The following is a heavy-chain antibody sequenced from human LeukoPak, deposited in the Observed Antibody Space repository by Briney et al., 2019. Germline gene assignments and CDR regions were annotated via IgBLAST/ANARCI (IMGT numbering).Heavy chain of an antibody. J-gene: IGHJ4*02. V-gene: IGHV4-34*01. CDR3: ERGRGGYRYARFFDY. D-gene: IGHD5-18*01. CDR2: INHSGST. CDR1: GGSFSVYY. Sequence: SETLSLTCAVYGGSFSVYYWSWIRQPPGKGLEWIGEINHSGSTNYNPSLKSRVTISVYTSKNHFSLKLSSVTAADTDVYYCERGRGGYRYARFFDYWGQGTLVTVSS.